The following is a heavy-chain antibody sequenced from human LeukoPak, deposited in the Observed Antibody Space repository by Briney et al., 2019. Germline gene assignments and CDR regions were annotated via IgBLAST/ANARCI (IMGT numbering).Heavy chain of an antibody. CDR2: IRYDGSNK. CDR1: GLIFSGSD. D-gene: IGHD6-6*01. Sequence: PGGSLRLSCGASGLIFSGSDVHWVRQAPGKGLEWVAFIRYDGSNKYYADSVKGRFTISRDNSKNTLYLQMNSLRAEDTAVYYCAKDRLAARPYNWFDPWGQGTLVTVS. CDR3: AKDRLAARPYNWFDP. V-gene: IGHV3-30*02. J-gene: IGHJ5*02.